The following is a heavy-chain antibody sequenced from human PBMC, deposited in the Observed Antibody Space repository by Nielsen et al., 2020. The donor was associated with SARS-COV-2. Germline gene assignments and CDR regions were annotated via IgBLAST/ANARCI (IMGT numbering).Heavy chain of an antibody. J-gene: IGHJ6*02. Sequence: SVKVSCKASGGTFSSYAISWVRQAPGQGLEWMGGIIPIFGTANYAQKFQGRVTITADESTSTAYMELSSLRSEDTAVYYCARDRRYSSDPYGMDVWGQGTTVTVSS. CDR1: GGTFSSYA. CDR3: ARDRRYSSDPYGMDV. CDR2: IIPIFGTA. D-gene: IGHD6-19*01. V-gene: IGHV1-69*13.